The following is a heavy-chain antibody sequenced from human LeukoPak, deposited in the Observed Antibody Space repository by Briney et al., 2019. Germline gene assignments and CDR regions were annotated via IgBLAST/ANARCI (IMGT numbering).Heavy chain of an antibody. CDR2: INPNSGGT. J-gene: IGHJ4*02. D-gene: IGHD6-19*01. CDR1: GYTFTGYY. CDR3: ARDVAVAGTGGGGEVDY. Sequence: ASVKVSCKASGYTFTGYYMHWVRQAPGQGLEWMGWINPNSGGTNYAQKFQGRVTMTRDTSISTAYMELSRLRSDDTAVYYCARDVAVAGTGGGGEVDYWGQGTLVTVSS. V-gene: IGHV1-2*02.